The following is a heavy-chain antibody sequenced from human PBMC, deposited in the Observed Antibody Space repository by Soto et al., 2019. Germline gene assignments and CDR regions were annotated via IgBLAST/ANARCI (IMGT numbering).Heavy chain of an antibody. V-gene: IGHV4-31*03. D-gene: IGHD5-18*01. Sequence: QVQLQESGPGLVKPSQTLSLTCTVSGGSISSGVYYWSWIRQHPGKGREWIGYIFHSGTPYYNPSLKSRLTISVDTSKNQFSLKLSSVTAADTAVYYCARDRRMVTNLGGYYYYSMDVWGQGTTVTVSS. CDR1: GGSISSGVYY. CDR3: ARDRRMVTNLGGYYYYSMDV. CDR2: IFHSGTP. J-gene: IGHJ6*02.